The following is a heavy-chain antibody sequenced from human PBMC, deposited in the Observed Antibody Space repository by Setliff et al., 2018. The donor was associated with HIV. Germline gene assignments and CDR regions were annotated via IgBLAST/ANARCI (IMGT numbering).Heavy chain of an antibody. J-gene: IGHJ4*02. Sequence: ASVKVSCKASGYNFSSNGISWVRQAPGQGLEWMGWISSYNGYTEYAQKVQDRVTMTKDTSTSTAYMELRSLRSDDTAVYYCARVSRSGWFFDWWGQGSLVTVSS. CDR3: ARVSRSGWFFDW. V-gene: IGHV1-18*01. D-gene: IGHD6-19*01. CDR2: ISSYNGYT. CDR1: GYNFSSNG.